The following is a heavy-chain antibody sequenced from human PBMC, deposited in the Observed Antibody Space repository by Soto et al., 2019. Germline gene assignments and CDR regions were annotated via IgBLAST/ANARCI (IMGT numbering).Heavy chain of an antibody. CDR3: ARADGDFFYQFDY. J-gene: IGHJ4*02. CDR2: IFHTGST. V-gene: IGHV4-38-2*02. Sequence: SETLSLTCPVSGYSISSGYFWGWIRQSPGKGLEWIGSIFHTGSTFYNPSLKSRVTISVDTSKNQFSLKLSSVTAADTAVYYCARADGDFFYQFDYWGQGTLVTVSS. D-gene: IGHD4-17*01. CDR1: GYSISSGYF.